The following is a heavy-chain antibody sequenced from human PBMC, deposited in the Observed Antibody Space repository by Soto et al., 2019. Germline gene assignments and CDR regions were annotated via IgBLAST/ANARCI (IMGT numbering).Heavy chain of an antibody. Sequence: QVQFQESGPGLVKPSETLSLTCTVSGGSIDNYYCSWFRQPPGKALEWIGYISYTGYSAYNFSLNRRVTMSMDTSKTQFYLTLESVTATDTAVYYCARHGFGPLHGLVDVWGQGTTVIVSS. CDR3: ARHGFGPLHGLVDV. CDR1: GGSIDNYY. D-gene: IGHD3-10*01. CDR2: ISYTGYS. V-gene: IGHV4-59*08. J-gene: IGHJ6*02.